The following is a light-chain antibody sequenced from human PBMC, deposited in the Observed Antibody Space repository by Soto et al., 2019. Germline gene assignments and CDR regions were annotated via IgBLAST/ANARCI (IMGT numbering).Light chain of an antibody. CDR3: QQYGSSPLVT. J-gene: IGKJ5*01. V-gene: IGKV3-20*01. Sequence: EIVLTQSPGTLSLSPGERATLSCRASQSVSSSYLAWYQQKPGQAPRLLIYGASSRATGIPDRFSGSGSGTDFTLTISTLEPEDCAVYYCQQYGSSPLVTFGQGTRLEI. CDR2: GAS. CDR1: QSVSSSY.